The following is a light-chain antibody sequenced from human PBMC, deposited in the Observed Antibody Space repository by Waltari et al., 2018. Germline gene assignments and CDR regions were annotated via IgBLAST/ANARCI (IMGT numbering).Light chain of an antibody. V-gene: IGKV3-20*01. CDR3: QQYDGLVVT. J-gene: IGKJ4*01. CDR2: GAS. Sequence: EIVLTQSPGTLSLSPGERVILSCRASQYITGGWMTWYHQKPGQAPRLLIYGASTRAPGVRDRFSGSGSGTDFTLTISRLEPDDSGVYYCQQYDGLVVTFGGGTKVEIE. CDR1: QYITGGW.